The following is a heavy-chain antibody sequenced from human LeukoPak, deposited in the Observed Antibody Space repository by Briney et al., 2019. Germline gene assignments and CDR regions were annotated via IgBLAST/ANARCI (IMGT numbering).Heavy chain of an antibody. Sequence: ASVKVSCKASGYTFTGYFMHWVRQAPGQGLERMGWINPNSGGTSYLQNFQGRLTMTRDTSISTAYMDLSRLRSDDTAVYYCARGRPGDYFDYWGQGTLVTVSS. J-gene: IGHJ4*02. CDR3: ARGRPGDYFDY. V-gene: IGHV1-2*02. CDR2: INPNSGGT. D-gene: IGHD6-25*01. CDR1: GYTFTGYF.